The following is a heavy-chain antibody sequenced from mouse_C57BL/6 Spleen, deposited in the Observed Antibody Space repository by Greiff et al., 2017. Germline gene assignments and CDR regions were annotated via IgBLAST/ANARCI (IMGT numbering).Heavy chain of an antibody. D-gene: IGHD2-3*01. V-gene: IGHV1-82*01. CDR3: ARDDEGY. Sequence: LQESGPELVKPGASVKISCKASGYAFSSSWMNWVKQRPGKGLEWIGRIYPGDGDTNYNGKFKGKATLTADKSSSTAYMQLSSLTSEDSAVYFCARDDEGYWGQGTTLTVSS. CDR1: GYAFSSSW. CDR2: IYPGDGDT. J-gene: IGHJ2*01.